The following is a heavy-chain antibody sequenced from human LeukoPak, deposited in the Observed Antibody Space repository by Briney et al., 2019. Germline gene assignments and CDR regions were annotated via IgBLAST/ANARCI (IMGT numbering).Heavy chain of an antibody. CDR2: IYYSGST. J-gene: IGHJ4*02. D-gene: IGHD6-19*01. CDR1: GGSISSYY. Sequence: SETLSLTCTVSGGSISSYYWSWIRQPPGKGLEWIGYIYYSGSTNYNPSLKSRVTISVDTSKNQFSLKLGSVTAADTAVYFCGRHRPAVPGFDYWGQGTLVTVSS. CDR3: GRHRPAVPGFDY. V-gene: IGHV4-59*08.